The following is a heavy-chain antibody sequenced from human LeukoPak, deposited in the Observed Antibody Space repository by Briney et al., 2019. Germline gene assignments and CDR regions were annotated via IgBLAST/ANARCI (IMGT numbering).Heavy chain of an antibody. V-gene: IGHV4-30-4*08. D-gene: IGHD1-26*01. J-gene: IGHJ4*02. Sequence: SETLSLTCTVSGGSISSGDYYWSWIRQPPGKGLEWIGYIYYSGSTYYNLSPKSRVTISVDTSKNQFSLKLSSVTAADTAVYYCASVVGATTEYYFDYWGQGTLVTVSS. CDR3: ASVVGATTEYYFDY. CDR2: IYYSGST. CDR1: GGSISSGDYY.